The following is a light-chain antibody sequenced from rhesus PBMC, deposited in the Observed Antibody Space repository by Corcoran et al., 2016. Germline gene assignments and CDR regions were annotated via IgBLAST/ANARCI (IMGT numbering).Light chain of an antibody. CDR1: SSDIGAYNY. CDR2: EVS. J-gene: IGLJ1*01. V-gene: IGLV2-32*02. Sequence: AALTQTRSVSGSPGQAVTISCTGTSSDIGAYNYVSWYQQHPGTAPKLMIYEVSKRPSGVSDRFSGSKSGNTASLTISGLQAEDEADYYCSSYTGTNTFIFGAGTRLTVL. CDR3: SSYTGTNTFI.